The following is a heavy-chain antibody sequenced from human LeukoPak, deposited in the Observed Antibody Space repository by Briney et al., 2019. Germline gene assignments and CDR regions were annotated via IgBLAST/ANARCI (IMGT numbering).Heavy chain of an antibody. CDR2: ISSSGFTL. D-gene: IGHD3-22*01. Sequence: GGSLRLSCVASGFTCSDYSMNWVRQAPGKGLEWVSYISSSGFTLNYADSVKGRFTISRDNSKNTLYLQMNSLRAEDTAVYYCARTKRDSSGYYPDAFDIWGQGTMVTVSS. J-gene: IGHJ3*02. CDR3: ARTKRDSSGYYPDAFDI. V-gene: IGHV3-48*01. CDR1: GFTCSDYS.